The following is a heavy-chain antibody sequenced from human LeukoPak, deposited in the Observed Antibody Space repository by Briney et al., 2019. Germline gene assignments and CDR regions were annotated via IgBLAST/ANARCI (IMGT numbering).Heavy chain of an antibody. CDR2: FKSKAAGGTT. D-gene: IGHD1-26*01. Sequence: GESLRLSCAASGFTFSVTWMSWVRQAPGRGLEWVGRFKSKAAGGTTDYAAPVAGRFTISRDDSKNMLYPQMNSQKTEDTAVYYCTRGAPQADVFDIWGQGTMVTVSS. CDR1: GFTFSVTW. V-gene: IGHV3-15*01. CDR3: TRGAPQADVFDI. J-gene: IGHJ3*02.